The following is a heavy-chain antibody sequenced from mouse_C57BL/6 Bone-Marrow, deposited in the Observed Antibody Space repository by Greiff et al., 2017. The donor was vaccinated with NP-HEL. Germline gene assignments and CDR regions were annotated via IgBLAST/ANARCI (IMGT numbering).Heavy chain of an antibody. Sequence: EVQLQQSGAELVRPGASVKLSCTASGFNIKDDYKHWVKQRPEQGLEWIGWIDPENGDTEYASKFQGKATITADTSSNTAYLQLSSLTSEDTAVYYCTTWDDSLDYWGQGTTLTVSS. CDR1: GFNIKDDY. CDR3: TTWDDSLDY. V-gene: IGHV14-4*01. CDR2: IDPENGDT. J-gene: IGHJ2*01. D-gene: IGHD2-4*01.